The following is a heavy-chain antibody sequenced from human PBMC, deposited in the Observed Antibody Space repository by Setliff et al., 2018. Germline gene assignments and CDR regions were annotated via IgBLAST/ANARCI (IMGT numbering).Heavy chain of an antibody. Sequence: PSETLSLTCRVSGGSISSGNYYWGLIRQPPGKGLEWVATIYYSGSTYSNLSLKSRLIISVDAPDNQFSVKLSSVTAADTAVYYCARHKSNGSGSYPSLYMDVWGKGIMVTVS. D-gene: IGHD3-10*01. CDR1: GGSISSGNYY. CDR2: IYYSGST. CDR3: ARHKSNGSGSYPSLYMDV. J-gene: IGHJ6*03. V-gene: IGHV4-39*01.